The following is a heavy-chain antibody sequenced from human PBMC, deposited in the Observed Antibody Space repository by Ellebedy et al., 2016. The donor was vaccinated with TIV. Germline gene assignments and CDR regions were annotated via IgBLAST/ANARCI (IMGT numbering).Heavy chain of an antibody. CDR2: INGDGSRT. CDR3: AKGSSSGFNYDRVGFEY. Sequence: GESLKISCAASGFTFGNFAMHWVRQPPGKGLGWLSVINGDGSRTYSADSVKGRFTITRDNSKNTLFLQMNRLRTEDTALYYCAKGSSSGFNYDRVGFEYWGQGTLVTVAS. D-gene: IGHD3-16*01. J-gene: IGHJ4*02. V-gene: IGHV3-23*01. CDR1: GFTFGNFA.